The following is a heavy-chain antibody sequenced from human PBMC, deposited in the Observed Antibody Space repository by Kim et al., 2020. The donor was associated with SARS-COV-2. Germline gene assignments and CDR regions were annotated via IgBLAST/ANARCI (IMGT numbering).Heavy chain of an antibody. CDR2: ISSSSSYI. D-gene: IGHD6-6*01. CDR3: ASSIAAPC. V-gene: IGHV3-21*01. J-gene: IGHJ4*02. CDR1: GFTFSSYS. Sequence: GGSLRLSCAASGFTFSSYSMNWVRQAPGKGLEWVSFISSSSSYIYSADSVTGRFTITRDNANNSLYLQMNSLRAEDTAVYYCASSIAAPCWGQRTLVTVSS.